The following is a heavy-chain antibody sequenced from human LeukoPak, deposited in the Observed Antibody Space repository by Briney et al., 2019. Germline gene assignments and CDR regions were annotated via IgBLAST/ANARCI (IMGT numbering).Heavy chain of an antibody. CDR3: SRDGGFWSAYPLDY. V-gene: IGHV3-48*02. Sequence: HPGGSLRLSCAASGFTFTTYNMNWVRQAPGKGLEWVSYISTTSSNIYYADSVEGRFTISRDNAKNLLYLQMDSLRDEDTAVYYCSRDGGFWSAYPLDYWGQGTLVTVSS. D-gene: IGHD3-3*01. CDR1: GFTFTTYN. CDR2: ISTTSSNI. J-gene: IGHJ4*02.